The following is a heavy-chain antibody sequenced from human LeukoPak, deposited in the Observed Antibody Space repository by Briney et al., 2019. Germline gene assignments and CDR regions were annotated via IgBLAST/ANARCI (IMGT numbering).Heavy chain of an antibody. CDR2: INHSGST. V-gene: IGHV4-34*01. CDR1: GGSFSGYY. D-gene: IGHD7-27*01. CDR3: ARGDNWGYNY. Sequence: SETLSLTCAVYGGSFSGYYWSWIRQPPGKGLEWIGEINHSGSTNYSPSLKSRVTISVDTSKNQFSLKLSSVTAADTAVYYCARGDNWGYNYWGQGTLVTVSS. J-gene: IGHJ4*02.